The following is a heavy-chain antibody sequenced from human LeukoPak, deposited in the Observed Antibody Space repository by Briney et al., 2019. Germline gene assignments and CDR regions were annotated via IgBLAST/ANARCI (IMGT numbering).Heavy chain of an antibody. V-gene: IGHV1-18*01. CDR1: GYTFTSYG. Sequence: ASVKVSCKASGYTFTSYGISWVRQAPGQGLEWMGWISAYNGNTNYAQKLQGRVTMTTDTSTSTTYMELRSLRSDDTAVYYCARSTAMVYYFDYWGQGTLVTVSS. CDR2: ISAYNGNT. D-gene: IGHD5-18*01. CDR3: ARSTAMVYYFDY. J-gene: IGHJ4*02.